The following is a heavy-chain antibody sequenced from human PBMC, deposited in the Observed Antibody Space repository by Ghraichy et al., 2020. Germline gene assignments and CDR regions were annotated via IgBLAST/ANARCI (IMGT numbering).Heavy chain of an antibody. J-gene: IGHJ4*02. D-gene: IGHD6-6*01. V-gene: IGHV4-34*01. CDR3: ARYSSSSLYFDY. CDR1: GGSFSGYY. CDR2: INHSGST. Sequence: SETLSLTCAVYGGSFSGYYWSWIRQPPGKGLEWIGEINHSGSTNYNPSLKSRVTISVDTSKNQFSLKLSSVTAADTAVYYCARYSSSSLYFDYWGQGTLVTVSS.